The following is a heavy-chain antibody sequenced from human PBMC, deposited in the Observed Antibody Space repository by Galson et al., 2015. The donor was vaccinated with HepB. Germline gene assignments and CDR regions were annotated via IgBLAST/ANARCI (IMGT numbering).Heavy chain of an antibody. D-gene: IGHD3-3*01. CDR2: ISYDGSNK. V-gene: IGHV3-30*18. CDR1: GFTFSSYG. CDR3: AKDNGYRSGYYGGYYYYMDV. Sequence: SLRLSCAASGFTFSSYGMHWVRQAPGKGLEWVAVISYDGSNKYYADSVKGRFTISRDNSKNTLYLQMNSLRAEDTAVYYCAKDNGYRSGYYGGYYYYMDVWGKGTTVTVSS. J-gene: IGHJ6*03.